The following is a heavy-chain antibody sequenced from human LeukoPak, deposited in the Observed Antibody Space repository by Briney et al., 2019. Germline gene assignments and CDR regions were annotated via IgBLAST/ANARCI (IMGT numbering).Heavy chain of an antibody. D-gene: IGHD3-10*01. CDR1: GFTFSSYW. CDR2: IKQDGSEK. V-gene: IGHV3-7*01. J-gene: IGHJ6*03. Sequence: QSGGSLRPSCAASGFTFSSYWMSWVRQAPGKGLEWVANIKQDGSEKYYVDSVKGRFTISRDNAKNSLYLQMNSLRAEDTAVYYCARGRLGSGSYYPDYYMDVWGKGTTVTVSS. CDR3: ARGRLGSGSYYPDYYMDV.